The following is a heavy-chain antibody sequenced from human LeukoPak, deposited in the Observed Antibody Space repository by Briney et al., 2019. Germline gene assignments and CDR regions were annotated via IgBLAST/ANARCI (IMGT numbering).Heavy chain of an antibody. D-gene: IGHD2-8*02. J-gene: IGHJ4*02. Sequence: SQTLSLTWAVYGGSFSGYYWSWIRQPPRKGLEWIGEINHSGSTNYNPYLKSRVSIAVDTSKNQFSLKLSSVTAADTAVYYCARVLWWSSSYFDYWGQGTLVTVSS. CDR2: INHSGST. V-gene: IGHV4-34*01. CDR3: ARVLWWSSSYFDY. CDR1: GGSFSGYY.